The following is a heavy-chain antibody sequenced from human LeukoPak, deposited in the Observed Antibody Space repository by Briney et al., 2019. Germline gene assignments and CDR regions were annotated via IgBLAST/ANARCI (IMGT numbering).Heavy chain of an antibody. J-gene: IGHJ3*02. CDR2: TYYRSKWYN. V-gene: IGHV6-1*01. D-gene: IGHD3-22*01. CDR3: ARGFRVVDDAFDI. Sequence: SQTLSLTCAISGDSVSSNSAAWNWTWQSPSRGLEWLGRTYYRSKWYNDYAVSVKSRITINPDTSKNQFSLQLNSVTPEDTAVYYCARGFRVVDDAFDIWGQGTMVTVSS. CDR1: GDSVSSNSAA.